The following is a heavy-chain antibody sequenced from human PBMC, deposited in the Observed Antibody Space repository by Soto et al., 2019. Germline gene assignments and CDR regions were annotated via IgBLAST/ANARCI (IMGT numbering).Heavy chain of an antibody. CDR2: LYWDNDA. Sequence: QVTLKESGPTLVKPTQTLTVTCTFSGFSLSTAGVAVSWIRQPPGKGLEWLALLYWDNDARYNPSLGTRLTVAKDASKNQVVLTVTNLDPVDTATYYCTHTPAQGLLGFESWGQGARVTVSS. D-gene: IGHD2-15*01. CDR1: GFSLSTAGVA. CDR3: THTPAQGLLGFES. J-gene: IGHJ4*02. V-gene: IGHV2-5*02.